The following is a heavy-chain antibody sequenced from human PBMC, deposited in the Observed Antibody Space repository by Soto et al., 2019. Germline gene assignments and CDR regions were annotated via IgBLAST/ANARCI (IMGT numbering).Heavy chain of an antibody. CDR1: GYTFTSYD. CDR3: ARVGHDSSGYYLEYFQH. D-gene: IGHD3-22*01. V-gene: IGHV1-8*01. J-gene: IGHJ1*01. Sequence: QVQLVQSGAEVKKPGASVKVSCKASGYTFTSYDINWVRQATGQGLEWMGWMNPNSGNTGYAQKFQGRVTMTRNTSISTAYMELSSLRSEDTAVYYCARVGHDSSGYYLEYFQHWGQGTLVTVSS. CDR2: MNPNSGNT.